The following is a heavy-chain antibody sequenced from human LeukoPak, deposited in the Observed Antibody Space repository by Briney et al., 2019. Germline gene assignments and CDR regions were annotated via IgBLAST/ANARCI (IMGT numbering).Heavy chain of an antibody. Sequence: GASVKVSCKASGYTFTSYAMNWVRQAPGQGLEWMGWISAYNGNTNYAQKLQGRVTMTTDTSTSTAYMELRSLRSDDTAVYYCASAYGGNLDYWGQGTLVTVSS. V-gene: IGHV1-18*01. CDR2: ISAYNGNT. CDR3: ASAYGGNLDY. CDR1: GYTFTSYA. D-gene: IGHD4-23*01. J-gene: IGHJ4*02.